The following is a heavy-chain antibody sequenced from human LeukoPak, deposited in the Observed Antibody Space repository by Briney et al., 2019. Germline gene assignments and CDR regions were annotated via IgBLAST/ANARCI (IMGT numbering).Heavy chain of an antibody. J-gene: IGHJ5*02. CDR2: INHSGST. D-gene: IGHD3-10*01. V-gene: IGHV4-34*01. CDR3: ARGGLWFGELYNWFDP. Sequence: KPSETLSLTCAVYGGSFSGYYWSWIRQPPGKGLEWIGEINHSGSTNYNPSLKSRVTISVDTSKNQFPLKLSSVTAADTAVYYCARGGLWFGELYNWFDPWGQGTLVTVSS. CDR1: GGSFSGYY.